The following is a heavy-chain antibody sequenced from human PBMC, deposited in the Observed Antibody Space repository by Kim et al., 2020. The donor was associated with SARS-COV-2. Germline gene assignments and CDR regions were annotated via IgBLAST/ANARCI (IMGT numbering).Heavy chain of an antibody. Sequence: SGSTNYNPSLKSRVIISIHTSKNQFSLKLSSVTAADTAVYYCARGAPFDYWGQGTLVTVSS. J-gene: IGHJ4*02. D-gene: IGHD6-6*01. CDR3: ARGAPFDY. V-gene: IGHV4-59*09. CDR2: SGST.